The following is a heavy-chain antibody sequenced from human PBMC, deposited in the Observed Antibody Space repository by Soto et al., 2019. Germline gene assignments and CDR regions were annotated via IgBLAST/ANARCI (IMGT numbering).Heavy chain of an antibody. Sequence: PGGSLRFSCAASGFTFSNFVMHWVRQAPGKGLEWVAATSYDGKNKDHADSVKGRFTISRDNSKNTLYLQMNSLRHEDTAVYFCARERAIAATGIFYYWGQGTLVTVSS. CDR3: ARERAIAATGIFYY. CDR1: GFTFSNFV. D-gene: IGHD6-13*01. CDR2: TSYDGKNK. V-gene: IGHV3-30*04. J-gene: IGHJ4*02.